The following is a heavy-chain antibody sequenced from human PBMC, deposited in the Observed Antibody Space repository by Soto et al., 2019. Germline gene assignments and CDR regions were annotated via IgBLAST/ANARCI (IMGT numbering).Heavy chain of an antibody. CDR2: INSDGSSA. J-gene: IGHJ4*02. CDR1: GFTFSSYW. Sequence: GGSLRLSCAASGFTFSSYWMHWVRQAPEKGLVWVSRINSDGSSANYADSVMGRFTISRDNAKSSLFLQMNSLRPDDTALYYCAKDMKWGGMTTIHYFDSWGQGTLVTVSS. CDR3: AKDMKWGGMTTIHYFDS. D-gene: IGHD4-17*01. V-gene: IGHV3-74*01.